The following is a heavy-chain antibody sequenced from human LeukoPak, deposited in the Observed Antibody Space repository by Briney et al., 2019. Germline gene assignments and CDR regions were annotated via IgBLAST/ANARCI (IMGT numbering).Heavy chain of an antibody. V-gene: IGHV3-21*01. CDR1: GFTFSSYS. CDR3: ARDVLKSITVDAFDI. Sequence: PGGSLRLSCAASGFTFSSYSMNWVRQAPGKGLEWVSSISSSSSYIYYADSVKGRFTISIDNAKNSLYLQMNSLRVEDTAVYYCARDVLKSITVDAFDIWGQGTMVTVSS. CDR2: ISSSSSYI. J-gene: IGHJ3*02. D-gene: IGHD1-20*01.